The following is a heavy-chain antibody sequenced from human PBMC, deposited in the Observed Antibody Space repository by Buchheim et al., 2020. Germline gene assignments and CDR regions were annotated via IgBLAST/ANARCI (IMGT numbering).Heavy chain of an antibody. Sequence: EVQLVESGGDLIQPGGSLRLSCVASGFMFSAYGMDWVRQAPGKGLEWVSHITSSSSSIMYYADSVKGRLPISRENAKNSIYLQMNSLRDEDTAVYYCARWGRTGTTPNYYYGMDVWGQGTT. J-gene: IGHJ6*02. CDR3: ARWGRTGTTPNYYYGMDV. D-gene: IGHD1-7*01. V-gene: IGHV3-48*02. CDR1: GFMFSAYG. CDR2: ITSSSSSIM.